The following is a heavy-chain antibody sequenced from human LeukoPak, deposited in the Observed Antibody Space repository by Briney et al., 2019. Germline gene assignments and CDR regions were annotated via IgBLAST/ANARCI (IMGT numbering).Heavy chain of an antibody. Sequence: PSETLSLTCTVSGGSVSRSSYYWGWIRQPPGKGLEWIGSIYYSGNTYYNPSLKSRDSISVDTSKNQFSLKMSSVTAADTAIYYCARPNYGDYIFGFDYWGQGILVTVSS. CDR3: ARPNYGDYIFGFDY. CDR1: GGSVSRSSYY. V-gene: IGHV4-39*01. CDR2: IYYSGNT. J-gene: IGHJ4*02. D-gene: IGHD4-17*01.